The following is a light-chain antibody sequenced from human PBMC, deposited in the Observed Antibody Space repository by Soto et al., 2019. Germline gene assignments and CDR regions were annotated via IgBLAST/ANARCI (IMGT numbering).Light chain of an antibody. CDR2: EGS. CDR3: CSYAGSSTFWV. Sequence: QSVLTQPASVSGSPGQSITISCTGTSSDVGSYNLVSWYQQHPGKAPKLMIYEGSKRPSGVSNRFSGSKSGNTASLTISGLQAEDESDYDCCSYAGSSTFWVFGGGTKLTVL. V-gene: IGLV2-23*03. CDR1: SSDVGSYNL. J-gene: IGLJ3*02.